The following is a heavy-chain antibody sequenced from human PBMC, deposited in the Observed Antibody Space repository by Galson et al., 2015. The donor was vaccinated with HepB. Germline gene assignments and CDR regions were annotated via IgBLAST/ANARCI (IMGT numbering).Heavy chain of an antibody. J-gene: IGHJ4*02. CDR2: INRDGTYI. CDR1: GFTFSNYW. D-gene: IGHD6-13*01. CDR3: ARTRGAAAGIFDY. V-gene: IGHV3-74*01. Sequence: SLRLSCAASGFTFSNYWMHWVRQAPGKGLVWVSRINRDGTYITYADSVKGRFTISRDNAKNTLDLRMNSPRAEDTALYYCARTRGAAAGIFDYWGQGSLVTVSS.